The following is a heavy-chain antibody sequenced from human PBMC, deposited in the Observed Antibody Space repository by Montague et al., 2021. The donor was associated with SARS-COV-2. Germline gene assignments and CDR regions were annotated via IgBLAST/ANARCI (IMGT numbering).Heavy chain of an antibody. CDR3: VRHGYGPVFLNDY. CDR1: GGSINSDCYY. D-gene: IGHD5-18*01. CDR2: VHYSGNV. Sequence: SETLSLTCSVSGGSINSDCYYWGWIRQPPGQTLEWVGCVHYSGNVNYTPSLKSPVAISVDTSKNHFTLNVSSVTAADTAVYYCVRHGYGPVFLNDYWGQGTLVTVSP. J-gene: IGHJ4*02. V-gene: IGHV4-39*01.